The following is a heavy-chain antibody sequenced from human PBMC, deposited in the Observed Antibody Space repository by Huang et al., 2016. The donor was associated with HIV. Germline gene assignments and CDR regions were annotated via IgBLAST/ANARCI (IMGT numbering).Heavy chain of an antibody. J-gene: IGHJ6*03. D-gene: IGHD4-17*01. Sequence: VESGGDAVQSGRSLRLSCRGSGFIFNDFAINWFRQSSRKGLEWRGFVRSIALGGASKSAPSVKDRFSVSRDEAKNVAFVQMENLQVDDTAVYYCSPTGDDYFYYYMDVWGNGTTVIVS. CDR3: SPTGDDYFYYYMDV. CDR1: GFIFNDFA. CDR2: VRSIALGGAS. V-gene: IGHV3-49*03.